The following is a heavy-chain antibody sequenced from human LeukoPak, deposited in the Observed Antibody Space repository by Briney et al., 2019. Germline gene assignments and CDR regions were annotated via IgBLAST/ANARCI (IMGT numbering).Heavy chain of an antibody. V-gene: IGHV1-2*02. CDR2: INPNSGGT. J-gene: IGHJ4*02. D-gene: IGHD2-2*01. CDR3: AREGPDCSSTSCLDY. Sequence: GASVKVSCKASGYTFTGYYMHWVRQAPGQGLEWMGWINPNSGGTNYAQKLQGRVTMTRDTSISTAYMELSRLRSDDTAVYYCAREGPDCSSTSCLDYWGQGTLVTVSS. CDR1: GYTFTGYY.